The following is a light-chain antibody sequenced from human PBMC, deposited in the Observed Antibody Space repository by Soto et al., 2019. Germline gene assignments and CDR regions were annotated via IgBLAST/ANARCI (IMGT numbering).Light chain of an antibody. V-gene: IGKV1-5*03. CDR2: RAS. Sequence: DIQMTQSPSTLSASVGDRVTITCRASQSINSWLAWYQQKPGKAPRLLIYRASSLEGGVPSRFSGSGSGAEFTLTISSLQPADFATYYCQHYDSYSGTFGPGTKVDIK. J-gene: IGKJ3*01. CDR1: QSINSW. CDR3: QHYDSYSGT.